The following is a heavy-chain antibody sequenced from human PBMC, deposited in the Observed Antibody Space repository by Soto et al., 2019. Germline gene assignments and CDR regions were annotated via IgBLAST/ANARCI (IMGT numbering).Heavy chain of an antibody. V-gene: IGHV1-69*06. CDR1: VCTFSSYS. D-gene: IGHD5-18*01. J-gene: IGHJ4*02. CDR3: ARDLGGYSYGYYLGY. Sequence: ASVKVSCKASVCTFSSYSICWVRQAPGQGLEWMGGIIPIFGTANYAQKFQGRVTITADKSTSTAYMELSSLRSADTAVYYCARDLGGYSYGYYLGYWGQGTLVPVS. CDR2: IIPIFGTA.